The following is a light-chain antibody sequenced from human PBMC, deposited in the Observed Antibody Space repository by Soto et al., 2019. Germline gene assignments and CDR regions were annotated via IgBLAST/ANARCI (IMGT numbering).Light chain of an antibody. CDR1: QSVSSTY. V-gene: IGKV3-20*01. Sequence: EIVLTQSPGTLPLSPGERATLSCRASQSVSSTYLAWYQQKPGQAPRLLVYGASSRATGIRDSFSGSGSGTDFTLTIRRLEPEDFAVYYCQQYGSSPTFGQGTKVDIK. J-gene: IGKJ1*01. CDR2: GAS. CDR3: QQYGSSPT.